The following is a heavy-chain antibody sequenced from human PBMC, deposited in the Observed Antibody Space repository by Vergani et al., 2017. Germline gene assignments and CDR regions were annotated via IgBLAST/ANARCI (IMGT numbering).Heavy chain of an antibody. CDR3: LKDAGSYENFFDS. CDR2: LTGGGGST. J-gene: IGHJ4*02. Sequence: EVQLLESGGSLKQPGGSVRLSCAASGFTFSTYAMHWVRQAPGKGLEWVSALTGGGGSTYYADSFKGRFIISRDNSRDTLYLQMNSLRPEDTATYYCLKDAGSYENFFDSWSQGTLVTVS. D-gene: IGHD1-26*01. CDR1: GFTFSTYA. V-gene: IGHV3-23*01.